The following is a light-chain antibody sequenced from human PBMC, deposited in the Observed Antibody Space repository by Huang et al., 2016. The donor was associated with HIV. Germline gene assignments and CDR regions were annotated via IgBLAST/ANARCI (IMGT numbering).Light chain of an antibody. CDR1: QGVANN. CDR3: QQYNNWPPWT. J-gene: IGKJ1*01. V-gene: IGKV3D-15*01. Sequence: EIVMTQPPGTLSVSPGERATLSFRASQGVANNVAWYQQKPGQTPGRLIHGASTRATGIPARFSGSASGTEFTLTISSLQTEDFAIYYCQQYNNWPPWTFGQGT. CDR2: GAS.